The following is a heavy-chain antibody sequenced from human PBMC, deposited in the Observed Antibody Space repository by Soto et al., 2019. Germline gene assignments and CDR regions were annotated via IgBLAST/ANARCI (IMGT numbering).Heavy chain of an antibody. J-gene: IGHJ4*02. D-gene: IGHD3-9*01. CDR2: IYHSGST. CDR1: GGSISRSNW. V-gene: IGHV4-4*02. CDR3: ARSITFDWLFFDN. Sequence: SETLSVTCAVSGGSISRSNWWSWVRQPPGKGLEWIGEIYHSGSTNYHPSLKSRVTISVDKSKNQFSLKLTSLTAADTAVYYCARSITFDWLFFDNWGQGTLVTVSS.